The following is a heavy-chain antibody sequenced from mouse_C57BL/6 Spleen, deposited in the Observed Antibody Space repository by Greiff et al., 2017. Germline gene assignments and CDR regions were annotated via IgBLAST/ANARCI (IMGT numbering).Heavy chain of an antibody. CDR3: ARDYYGSSYTFAY. J-gene: IGHJ3*01. Sequence: VQLQQPGAELVRPGTSVKLSCKASGYTFTSYWMHWVKQRPGQGLEWIGVIDPSDSYTNYNQKFKGKATLTVDTSSSTAYMQLSSLTSEDAAVYYCARDYYGSSYTFAYWGQGTLVTVSA. V-gene: IGHV1-59*01. CDR2: IDPSDSYT. D-gene: IGHD1-1*01. CDR1: GYTFTSYW.